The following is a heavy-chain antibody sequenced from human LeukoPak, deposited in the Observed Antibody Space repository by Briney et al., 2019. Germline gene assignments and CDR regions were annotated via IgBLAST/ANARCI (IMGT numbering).Heavy chain of an antibody. J-gene: IGHJ4*02. Sequence: ASVKVSCKASGFTFTSSAVQWVRQARGQRLEWIGWIVVGSGNTNYAQKFQERVTITRDMSTSTAYMELSSLRSEDTAVYYCAAASFLYDFWSGPRYYFDYWGQGTLVTVSS. CDR2: IVVGSGNT. CDR1: GFTFTSSA. CDR3: AAASFLYDFWSGPRYYFDY. V-gene: IGHV1-58*01. D-gene: IGHD3-3*01.